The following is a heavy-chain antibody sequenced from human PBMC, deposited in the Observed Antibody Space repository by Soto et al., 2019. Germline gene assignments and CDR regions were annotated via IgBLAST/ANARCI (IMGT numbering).Heavy chain of an antibody. CDR1: GGSVSSGSYY. Sequence: QVQLQESGPGLVKPSETLSLTCTVSGGSVSSGSYYWSWIRQPPGKGLEWIGYIYYSGSTYYNPSLKSRVTISVDTSKNQFSLKLSSVTAADTAVYYCARVGSGSYLTFDYWGQGTLVTVSS. CDR2: IYYSGST. CDR3: ARVGSGSYLTFDY. D-gene: IGHD3-10*01. J-gene: IGHJ4*02. V-gene: IGHV4-61*01.